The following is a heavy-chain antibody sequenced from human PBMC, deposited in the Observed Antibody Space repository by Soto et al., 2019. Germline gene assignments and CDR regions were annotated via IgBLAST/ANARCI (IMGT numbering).Heavy chain of an antibody. CDR1: GFTFSSYA. J-gene: IGHJ4*02. D-gene: IGHD2-8*01. CDR3: AKHLLTKVYYFHX. V-gene: IGHV3-23*01. CDR2: ISCSGGST. Sequence: WGSLRLSCAASGFTFSSYAMSWVRQAPGKGLEWVAAISCSGGSTYYADSVKGRFTISRDNSNNTLYLQMNSLRAEDTAVYYCAKHLLTKVYYFHXWGQGTLVTVSX.